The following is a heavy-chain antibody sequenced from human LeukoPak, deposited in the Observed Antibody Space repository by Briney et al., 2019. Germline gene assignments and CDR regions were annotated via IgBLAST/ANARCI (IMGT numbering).Heavy chain of an antibody. CDR1: RGSTSTYY. V-gene: IGHV4-4*07. D-gene: IGHD2-15*01. J-gene: IGHJ5*02. CDR3: ASGSEFCSGGSCYSDWFDP. CDR2: IYPSGNT. Sequence: SETLSLTCTVSRGSTSTYYWGWIRQPAGKGLEWIGRIYPSGNTNFNPSLMSRVTMSIDTSKNQFSLKLSSVTAADTAVYYCASGSEFCSGGSCYSDWFDPWGQGTLVTVSS.